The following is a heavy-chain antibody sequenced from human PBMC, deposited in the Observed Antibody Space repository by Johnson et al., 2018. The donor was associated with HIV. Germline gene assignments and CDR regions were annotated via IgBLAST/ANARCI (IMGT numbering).Heavy chain of an antibody. J-gene: IGHJ3*02. Sequence: QVQLVESGGGLVQPGGSLRLSCAASGFTFSSYAMSWVRQAPGKGLEWVAVISYDGSNKYYVDSVKGRFTISRDNAKNSLHLQMNSLRADDTAVYYCARKGDAFDIWGQGTMVTVSS. CDR3: ARKGDAFDI. V-gene: IGHV3-30*03. CDR2: ISYDGSNK. CDR1: GFTFSSYA.